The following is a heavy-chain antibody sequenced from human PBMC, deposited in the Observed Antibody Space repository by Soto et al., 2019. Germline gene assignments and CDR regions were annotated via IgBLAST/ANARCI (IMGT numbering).Heavy chain of an antibody. Sequence: QVQLVQSGPEVKKPGSSVKVSCEASGGTFSNFAVNWVRQAPGQGLEWVGGLIPLFNVAKYAQNFEGRVTLVADYSTSTNYSDSSSLRYADTAVYHCAASGRAVLAYDYKDTEGLNIWGQGTMVTVSS. CDR3: AASGRAVLAYDYKDTEGLNI. CDR2: LIPLFNVA. CDR1: GGTFSNFA. D-gene: IGHD4-4*01. V-gene: IGHV1-69*17. J-gene: IGHJ3*02.